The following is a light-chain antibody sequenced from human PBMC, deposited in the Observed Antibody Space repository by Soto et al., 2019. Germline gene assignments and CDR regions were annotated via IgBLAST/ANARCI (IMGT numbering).Light chain of an antibody. CDR3: QQYNNRPPFS. CDR1: QDINNY. V-gene: IGKV1-33*01. Sequence: DIQMTQSPSSLSASVGDRVTITCQASQDINNYLHWYQQKPGKAPKLLIYDASNLETGVPSRFSGGGSGTDFTFTISSLQPEDTATYYCQQYNNRPPFSFGPGTTVDIK. CDR2: DAS. J-gene: IGKJ3*01.